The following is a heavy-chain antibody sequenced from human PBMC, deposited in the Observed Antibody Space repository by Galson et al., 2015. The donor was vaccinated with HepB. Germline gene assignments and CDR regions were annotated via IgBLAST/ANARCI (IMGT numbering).Heavy chain of an antibody. V-gene: IGHV1-18*04. J-gene: IGHJ3*02. Sequence: SCKASGYTFTSYGISWVRQAPGQGLEWMGWISGYNGNTNYAQNLQGRVTMTTDTSTSTAYMVLFSLRSDDTAVYYCARKSGSYVNAFDIWGQGTMVTVSS. CDR1: GYTFTSYG. D-gene: IGHD1-26*01. CDR3: ARKSGSYVNAFDI. CDR2: ISGYNGNT.